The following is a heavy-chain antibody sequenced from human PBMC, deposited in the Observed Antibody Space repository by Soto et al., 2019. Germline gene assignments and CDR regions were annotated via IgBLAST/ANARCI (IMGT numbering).Heavy chain of an antibody. Sequence: QITLKESGPTLVKPTQTLTLTCTFSGFSLSTSGVGVGWIRQPPGKALEWLALIYWDDDKRYTPSLKSRLTITTDTYKPHVLLTMTNIDPLDTATYYCAHKGDGYRGFKYWGRGSLVTVSP. J-gene: IGHJ4*02. D-gene: IGHD5-12*01. CDR1: GFSLSTSGVG. V-gene: IGHV2-5*02. CDR2: IYWDDDK. CDR3: AHKGDGYRGFKY.